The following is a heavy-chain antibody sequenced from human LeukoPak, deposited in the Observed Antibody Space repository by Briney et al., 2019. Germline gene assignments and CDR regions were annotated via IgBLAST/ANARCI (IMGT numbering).Heavy chain of an antibody. CDR3: ARRRFCSSTSCYAGAFDV. V-gene: IGHV5-51*01. D-gene: IGHD2-2*01. CDR1: GYSFPIYW. CDR2: IYPGDSDT. Sequence: KPGESLKISCKGSGYSFPIYWIAWVRQMPGKGLEWMGIIYPGDSDTRYSPSFQGQVTFSADKSISTAYLQWSSLKASDTAMYYCARRRFCSSTSCYAGAFDVWGQGTMVTVSS. J-gene: IGHJ3*01.